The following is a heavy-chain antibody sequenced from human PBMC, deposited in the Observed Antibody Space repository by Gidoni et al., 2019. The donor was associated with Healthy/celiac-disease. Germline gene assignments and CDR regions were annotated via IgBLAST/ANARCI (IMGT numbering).Heavy chain of an antibody. J-gene: IGHJ6*02. CDR1: GGSISSSIYS. V-gene: IGHV4-39*01. Sequence: QLQLQESGPGLVKPSETLSLPCPVSGGSISSSIYSWGWIRQPPGKGLEWIGSIYYSGSTYYNPSLKSRVTISVDTSKNQFSLKLSSVTAADTAVYYCARPRAAADNYYGMDVWGQGTTVTVSS. CDR3: ARPRAAADNYYGMDV. CDR2: IYYSGST. D-gene: IGHD6-13*01.